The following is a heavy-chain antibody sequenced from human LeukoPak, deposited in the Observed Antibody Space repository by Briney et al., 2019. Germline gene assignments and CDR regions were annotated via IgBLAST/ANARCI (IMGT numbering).Heavy chain of an antibody. J-gene: IGHJ4*02. CDR1: GFTFSSYA. D-gene: IGHD3-22*01. CDR2: ISYDGSNK. V-gene: IGHV3-30-3*01. CDR3: ASGGHYYDSSGSYLFDY. Sequence: GSLRLSCAASGFTFSSYAMHWVRQAPGKGLEWVAVISYDGSNKYYADSVKGRFTVSRDNSKNTLYLQMNSLRAEDTAVYYCASGGHYYDSSGSYLFDYWGQGTLVTVSS.